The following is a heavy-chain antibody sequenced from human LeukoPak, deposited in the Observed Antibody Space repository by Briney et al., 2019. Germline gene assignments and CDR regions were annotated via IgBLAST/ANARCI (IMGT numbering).Heavy chain of an antibody. Sequence: GGSLRLSCAASGFTFSSYDMHWVRQATGKGLEWVSAIGTAGDTYYPGSVKGRFTISRDNSKNTLYLQMNSLRAEDTAVYYCAKDPPSPPSWGLLVWGGVFDYWGQGTLVTVSS. D-gene: IGHD3-10*01. V-gene: IGHV3-13*01. CDR1: GFTFSSYD. CDR2: IGTAGDT. J-gene: IGHJ4*02. CDR3: AKDPPSPPSWGLLVWGGVFDY.